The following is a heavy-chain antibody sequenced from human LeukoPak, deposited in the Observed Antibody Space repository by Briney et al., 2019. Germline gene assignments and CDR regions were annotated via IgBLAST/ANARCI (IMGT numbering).Heavy chain of an antibody. Sequence: SETLSLTCAVYGGSISGYYWSWIRQPPGKGLEWIGEINHSGSTNYNPSLKSRVTISVDTSKNQFSLKLSSVTAADTAVYYCARGGSYGDSNYYYYGMDVWGQGTTVTVSS. CDR3: ARGGSYGDSNYYYYGMDV. CDR1: GGSISGYY. J-gene: IGHJ6*02. CDR2: INHSGST. V-gene: IGHV4-34*01. D-gene: IGHD4-17*01.